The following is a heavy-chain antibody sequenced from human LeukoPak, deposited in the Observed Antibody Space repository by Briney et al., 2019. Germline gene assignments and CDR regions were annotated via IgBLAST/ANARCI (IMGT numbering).Heavy chain of an antibody. V-gene: IGHV3-23*01. CDR3: VREDTPATANY. D-gene: IGHD2-21*02. CDR1: GFTFSTYA. CDR2: ISGGGDIT. J-gene: IGHJ4*02. Sequence: GGSLRLSCAASGFTFSTYAMSWVRQTAGKGLEWVSAISGGGDITYYADSVKGRFTISRDNSKDTLFLQMHSLRPGDTAVYYCVREDTPATANYWGPGTLVTISS.